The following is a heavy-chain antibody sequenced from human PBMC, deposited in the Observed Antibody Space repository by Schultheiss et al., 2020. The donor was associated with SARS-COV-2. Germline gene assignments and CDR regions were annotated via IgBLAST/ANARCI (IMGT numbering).Heavy chain of an antibody. CDR1: GFTVSSNY. Sequence: GSLRLSCAASGFTVSSNYMSWVRQAPGKGLEWVSVIYSGGSTYYADSVKGRFTISRDNSKNTLYLQMNSLRAEDTAVYYCARVRDYAQYDAFDIWGQGTMVTVSS. J-gene: IGHJ3*02. V-gene: IGHV3-66*01. CDR3: ARVRDYAQYDAFDI. D-gene: IGHD4-17*01. CDR2: IYSGGST.